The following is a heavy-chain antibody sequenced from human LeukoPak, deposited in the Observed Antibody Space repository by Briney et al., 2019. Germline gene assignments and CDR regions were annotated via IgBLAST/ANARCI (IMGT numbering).Heavy chain of an antibody. CDR2: IWSDGSNR. V-gene: IGHV3-33*01. CDR1: GFIFSHYG. D-gene: IGHD4-11*01. Sequence: PGGSLRLSCEAYGFIFSHYGMHWVRQAPGKGLEWVAVIWSDGSNRFYAGSVKGRFTISRDNSQNTVFLQMDSLRAEDTAMYYCARDAQRGFDYSNSLKYWGHGTLVTVSS. CDR3: ARDAQRGFDYSNSLKY. J-gene: IGHJ4*01.